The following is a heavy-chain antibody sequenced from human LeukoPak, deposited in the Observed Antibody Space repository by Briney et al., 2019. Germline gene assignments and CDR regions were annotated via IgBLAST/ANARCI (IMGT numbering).Heavy chain of an antibody. CDR2: INPNSGGT. V-gene: IGHV1-2*02. CDR1: GYTFTGYY. D-gene: IGHD2-15*01. CDR3: ARDLVVGYCSGGSCYSGLYYFDY. J-gene: IGHJ4*02. Sequence: GASVKVSCKASGYTFTGYYMHWVRQAPGQGLEWVGWINPNSGGTNYAQKFQGRVTMTRDTSISTAYMELSRLRSDDTAVYYCARDLVVGYCSGGSCYSGLYYFDYWGQGTLVTVSS.